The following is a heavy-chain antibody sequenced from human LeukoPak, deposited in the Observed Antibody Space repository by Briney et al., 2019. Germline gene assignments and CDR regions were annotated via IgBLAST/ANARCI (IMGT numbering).Heavy chain of an antibody. V-gene: IGHV3-48*03. Sequence: GGRLCLSRAVSLLTPCSYEMNWVRRAPGRGVGGVSCISSSVRTISYAKPVKGRFTISRDNAQPSLYLQMNSLRAEDTAVYYCARDRRTGRRYGMFVWGEGTTVTVSP. CDR1: LLTPCSYE. D-gene: IGHD6-6*01. CDR3: ARDRRTGRRYGMFV. CDR2: ISSSVRTI. J-gene: IGHJ6*01.